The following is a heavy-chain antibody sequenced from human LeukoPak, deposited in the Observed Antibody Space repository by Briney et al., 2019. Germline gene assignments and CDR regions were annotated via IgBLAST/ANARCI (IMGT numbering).Heavy chain of an antibody. D-gene: IGHD3-16*01. J-gene: IGHJ5*02. CDR3: ARPNTWITEGFDH. Sequence: PSETLSLTCSVSGYSIGTGYYWGWIRQPPGKGLQWIGSIYGDGTTFYNPSLKSRLTISIATSKNQFSLKVTSMTAADTAVYYCARPNTWITEGFDHWGQGALVTVSS. CDR1: GYSIGTGYY. V-gene: IGHV4-38-2*01. CDR2: IYGDGTT.